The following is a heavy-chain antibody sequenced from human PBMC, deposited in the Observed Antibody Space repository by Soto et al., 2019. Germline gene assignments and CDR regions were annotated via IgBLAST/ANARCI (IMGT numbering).Heavy chain of an antibody. CDR1: GGTFSSYA. D-gene: IGHD3-22*01. V-gene: IGHV1-69*13. CDR2: IIPIFGTA. J-gene: IGHJ4*02. Sequence: SVKVSCKASGGTFSSYAISWVRQAPGQGLEWMGGIIPIFGTANYAQKFQGRVTITADESTSTAYMELSSLRSEDTAVYYCALQRNYYDSSGYLDIFDYWGQGTLVTVS. CDR3: ALQRNYYDSSGYLDIFDY.